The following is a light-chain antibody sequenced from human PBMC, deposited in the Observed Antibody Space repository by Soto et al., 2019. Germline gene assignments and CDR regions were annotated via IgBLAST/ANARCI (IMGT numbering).Light chain of an antibody. CDR2: LVS. CDR1: QTLQHRNGNNY. V-gene: IGKV2-28*01. J-gene: IGKJ4*01. Sequence: DIVMTQSPLSLSVTPGEPASISCRSSQTLQHRNGNNYLDWYVQKPGQSPQLLIYLVSNRASGVPDRFSGSGSGTDFTLKISRVEAEDVGVYYSMQALEPPLTFGGGPKVGIK. CDR3: MQALEPPLT.